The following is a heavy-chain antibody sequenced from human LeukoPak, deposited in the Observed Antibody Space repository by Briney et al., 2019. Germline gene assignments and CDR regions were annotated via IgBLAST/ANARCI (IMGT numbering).Heavy chain of an antibody. D-gene: IGHD2-2*01. CDR1: GLTFKNFA. CDR3: AKDGGSRYCSSAGCDPFRY. Sequence: PGGSLRLSCAASGLTFKNFAMSWVRQAPGKGLEWLAVTSGDEDSTHYADSVRGHFVISTDNSKNTLFLHMNSLRAEDTAIYYCAKDGGSRYCSSAGCDPFRYWGQGTLVTVSS. CDR2: TSGDEDST. V-gene: IGHV3-23*01. J-gene: IGHJ4*02.